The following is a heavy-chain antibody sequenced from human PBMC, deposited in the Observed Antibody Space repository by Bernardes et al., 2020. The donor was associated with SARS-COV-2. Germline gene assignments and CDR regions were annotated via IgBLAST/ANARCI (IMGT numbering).Heavy chain of an antibody. J-gene: IGHJ6*02. CDR3: AREVEGYCSSTSCYTYGMDV. CDR1: GGSISSGDYY. CDR2: IYYSGST. V-gene: IGHV4-30-4*01. Sequence: SETLSLTCTVSGGSISSGDYYWSWIRQPPGKGLEWIGYIYYSGSTYYNPSLKSRVTISVDTSKNQFSPKLSSVTAADTAVYYCAREVEGYCSSTSCYTYGMDVWGQGTTVTVSS. D-gene: IGHD2-2*02.